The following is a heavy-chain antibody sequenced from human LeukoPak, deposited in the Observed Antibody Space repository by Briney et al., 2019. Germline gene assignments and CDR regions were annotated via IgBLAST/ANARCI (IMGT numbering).Heavy chain of an antibody. J-gene: IGHJ4*02. D-gene: IGHD3-10*01. CDR1: GFTFSSYW. V-gene: IGHV3-74*01. Sequence: GGSLRLSCAASGFTFSSYWMHWVRQAPGKGLVWVSRISTDGTTTNYAGSVKGRFTISRDNAKSTLYLQMNSLRAEDTAVYYCASYRNSNYGYSVYWGQGTLVTVSS. CDR3: ASYRNSNYGYSVY. CDR2: ISTDGTTT.